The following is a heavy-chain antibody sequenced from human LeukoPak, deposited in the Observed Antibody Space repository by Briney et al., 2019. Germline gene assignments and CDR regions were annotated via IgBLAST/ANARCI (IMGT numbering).Heavy chain of an antibody. Sequence: SVKVSCKASGGTFSSYAISWVRQAPGQGLEWMGGIIPIFGTANYAQKFQGRVTITRNTSISTAYMELSALRSEDTAVYYCARRIAARREGNWFDPWGQGTLVTVSS. J-gene: IGHJ5*02. CDR3: ARRIAARREGNWFDP. CDR1: GGTFSSYA. D-gene: IGHD6-6*01. CDR2: IIPIFGTA. V-gene: IGHV1-69*05.